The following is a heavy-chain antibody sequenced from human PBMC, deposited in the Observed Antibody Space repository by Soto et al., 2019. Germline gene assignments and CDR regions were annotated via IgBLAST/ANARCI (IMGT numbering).Heavy chain of an antibody. Sequence: GGSLRLSCAASGFTFSSYGMHWVRQAPGKGLEWVAVIWYDGSNKYYADSVKGRFTISRDNSKNALYLQTNSLRAEDTAVYYCAREGGYSYGSAFDIWGQGTMVTVSS. V-gene: IGHV3-33*01. CDR3: AREGGYSYGSAFDI. J-gene: IGHJ3*02. CDR1: GFTFSSYG. D-gene: IGHD5-18*01. CDR2: IWYDGSNK.